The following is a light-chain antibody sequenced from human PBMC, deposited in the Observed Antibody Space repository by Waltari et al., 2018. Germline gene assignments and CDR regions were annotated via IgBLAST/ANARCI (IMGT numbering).Light chain of an antibody. CDR3: QTVGHDTWV. Sequence: QPPEEGPRLLEKVNDDGSHSEWDEVPVRFSGSGSGAERYLTISSVQSEDEADYYCQTVGHDTWVFGGGTKLTVL. CDR2: VNDDGSH. J-gene: IGLJ3*02. V-gene: IGLV4-69*01.